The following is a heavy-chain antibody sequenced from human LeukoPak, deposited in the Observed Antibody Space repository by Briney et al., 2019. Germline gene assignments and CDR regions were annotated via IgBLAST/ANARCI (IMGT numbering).Heavy chain of an antibody. J-gene: IGHJ4*02. CDR1: GGSISSSSYY. Sequence: PSETLSLTCTVSGGSISSSSYYWGWIRQPPGKGLEWIGSIYYSGSTYYNPSLKSRVTISVDTSKNQFSLKLSSVTAADTAVYYCARLHFDWLLYHAFDYWGQGTLVTVSS. CDR2: IYYSGST. CDR3: ARLHFDWLLYHAFDY. V-gene: IGHV4-39*01. D-gene: IGHD3-9*01.